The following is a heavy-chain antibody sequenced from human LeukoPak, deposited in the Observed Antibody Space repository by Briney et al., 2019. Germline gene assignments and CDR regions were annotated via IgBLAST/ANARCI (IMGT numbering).Heavy chain of an antibody. Sequence: GGSLRLSCAASGFTFSNYAMHWVRQAPGKGLEWVAVISYDGSNKYYADSVKGRFTISRDNSKNTLYLQMSSLRAEDTAVYYCARDEKYYYGSGSHYYYYYYGMDVWGQGTTVTVSS. V-gene: IGHV3-30-3*01. D-gene: IGHD3-10*01. J-gene: IGHJ6*02. CDR1: GFTFSNYA. CDR2: ISYDGSNK. CDR3: ARDEKYYYGSGSHYYYYYYGMDV.